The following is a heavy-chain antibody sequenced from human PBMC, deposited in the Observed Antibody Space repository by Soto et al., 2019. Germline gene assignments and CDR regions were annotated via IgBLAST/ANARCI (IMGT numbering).Heavy chain of an antibody. J-gene: IGHJ3*02. V-gene: IGHV3-74*01. CDR1: GFTFISYW. Sequence: GGSLILSCAASGFTFISYWMHWVRQAPGKGLVWVSRINSDGSSTSYADSVKGRFTISRDNAKNTLYLQMNSLRAEDTAVYYCARKSYYYDSSGLDAFEIWGQGTTVSVSS. D-gene: IGHD3-22*01. CDR3: ARKSYYYDSSGLDAFEI. CDR2: INSDGSST.